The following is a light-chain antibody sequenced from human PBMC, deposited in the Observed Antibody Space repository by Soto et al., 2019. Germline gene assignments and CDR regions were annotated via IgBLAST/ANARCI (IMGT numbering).Light chain of an antibody. CDR2: KAS. V-gene: IGKV1-5*03. CDR3: QQYNDSWT. Sequence: DIQMTQSPSTLSASVGDRVTITCRASQSISSWLAWYQQKPGKAPKLPIYKASTLQSGAPSRFSGSGSGTEFTLAISSLQPDDFATYYCQQYNDSWTFGQGTKV. CDR1: QSISSW. J-gene: IGKJ1*01.